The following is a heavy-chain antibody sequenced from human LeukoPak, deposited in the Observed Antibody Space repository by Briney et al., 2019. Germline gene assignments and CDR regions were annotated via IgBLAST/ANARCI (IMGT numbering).Heavy chain of an antibody. J-gene: IGHJ4*02. V-gene: IGHV3-15*01. CDR3: STSLLWFGEFSN. D-gene: IGHD3-10*01. Sequence: GGSLRLSCVASGFTFSNAWMSWVRQAPGKGLEWVGRIKRKTDGETTDYAAPVGGRFTISRDDSENTLYLQMNSLKTEDTAVYYCSTSLLWFGEFSNWGQGTLVTVSS. CDR1: GFTFSNAW. CDR2: IKRKTDGETT.